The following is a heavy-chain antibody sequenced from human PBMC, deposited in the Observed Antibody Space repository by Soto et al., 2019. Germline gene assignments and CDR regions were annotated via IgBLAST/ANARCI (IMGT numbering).Heavy chain of an antibody. Sequence: SETLSLTCTVSGGSVSSGRFYWSWIRQPPGKGLEWIGYIYNSGSPNFNPSLKSRVTTSIDTNKNQFSLKLSSVTAADTGVYYCASTQSIGLWRFDYWGRGSLVTVSS. CDR3: ASTQSIGLWRFDY. J-gene: IGHJ4*02. V-gene: IGHV4-61*01. D-gene: IGHD3-3*02. CDR2: IYNSGSP. CDR1: GGSVSSGRFY.